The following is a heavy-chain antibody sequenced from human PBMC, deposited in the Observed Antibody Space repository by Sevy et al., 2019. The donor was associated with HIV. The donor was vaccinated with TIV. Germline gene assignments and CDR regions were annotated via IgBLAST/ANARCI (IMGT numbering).Heavy chain of an antibody. D-gene: IGHD2-15*01. CDR2: IRSKTNNYAT. CDR1: GFTFSGSA. CDR3: TGISRYCSEDRCYSGGMDV. Sequence: GGSLRLSCAASGFTFSGSAMHWVRQASGKGPEWVGRIRSKTNNYATAYTASVNGRFTISRDDSKNTAYLQMNSLKTEDTAVYYCTGISRYCSEDRCYSGGMDVWGRGTTVTVSS. J-gene: IGHJ6*02. V-gene: IGHV3-73*01.